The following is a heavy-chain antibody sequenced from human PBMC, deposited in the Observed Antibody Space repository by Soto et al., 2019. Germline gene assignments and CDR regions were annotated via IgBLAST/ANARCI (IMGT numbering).Heavy chain of an antibody. V-gene: IGHV1-2*04. Sequence: EASVKVSCKASGYTFTGYFIHWVRQAPGQGLEWMGWINPNSAGTNYAQKFQGWVTMTRDTSISTAYMELSRLISDDTAVYYCARATPVVPAGTPGTTNPFDIWGQGTMVTVSS. CDR1: GYTFTGYF. J-gene: IGHJ3*02. CDR3: ARATPVVPAGTPGTTNPFDI. CDR2: INPNSAGT. D-gene: IGHD2-2*01.